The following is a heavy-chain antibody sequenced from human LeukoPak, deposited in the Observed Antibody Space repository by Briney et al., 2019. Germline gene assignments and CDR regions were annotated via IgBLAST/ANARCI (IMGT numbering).Heavy chain of an antibody. Sequence: SETLSLTCTVSGGSISSYYWSWIRQPPGKGLEWIGYIYYSGSTNYNPSLKSRVTISVDTSKNQFSLKLSSVTAADTAVYYCAKYYDSSGYFNYWGQGTLVTVSS. CDR2: IYYSGST. CDR3: AKYYDSSGYFNY. CDR1: GGSISSYY. D-gene: IGHD3-22*01. V-gene: IGHV4-59*12. J-gene: IGHJ4*02.